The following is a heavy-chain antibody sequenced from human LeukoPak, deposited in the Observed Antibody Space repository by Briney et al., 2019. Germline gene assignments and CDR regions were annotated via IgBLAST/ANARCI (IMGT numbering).Heavy chain of an antibody. CDR2: ISSSGSSI. J-gene: IGHJ5*02. D-gene: IGHD3-10*01. V-gene: IGHV3-11*04. CDR1: GFTFSDYY. Sequence: GGSLRLSCAASGFTFSDYYMSWIRQAPGKGLEWVSYISSSGSSIYYADSEKGRFTISRDNAKNSLYLQMNSLRAEDTAVYYCARGNYYGSGNWFDPWGQGTLVTVSS. CDR3: ARGNYYGSGNWFDP.